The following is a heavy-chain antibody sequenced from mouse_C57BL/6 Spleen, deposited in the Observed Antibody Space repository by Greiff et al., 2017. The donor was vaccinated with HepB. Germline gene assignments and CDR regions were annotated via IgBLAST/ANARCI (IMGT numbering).Heavy chain of an antibody. J-gene: IGHJ2*01. CDR2: INPSTGGT. D-gene: IGHD2-1*01. CDR1: GYSFTGYY. V-gene: IGHV1-42*01. Sequence: VQLQQSGPELVKPGASVKISCKASGYSFTGYYMNWVKQSPEKSLEWIGEINPSTGGTTYNQKFKAKATMTVDKSSSTAYMQLKILTSEDSAVYYCARPGGNYGYFDYWGQGTTLTVSS. CDR3: ARPGGNYGYFDY.